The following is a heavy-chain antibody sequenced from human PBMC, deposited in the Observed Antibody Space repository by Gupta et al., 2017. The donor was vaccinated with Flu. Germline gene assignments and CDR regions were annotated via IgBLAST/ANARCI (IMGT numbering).Heavy chain of an antibody. CDR2: INEDGSTK. CDR3: ARDRAYNCFDY. Sequence: EVQLVESGGGLIQPGGSLRPSCAASGFTLSRSWMTWVRQAPGKGLEWVANINEDGSTKNYVDSVMGRFTISRDNAKNSLFLQMDSLRAEDTAVYYCARDRAYNCFDYWGQGTLVTVSS. V-gene: IGHV3-7*01. J-gene: IGHJ4*02. CDR1: GFTLSRSW. D-gene: IGHD4-4*01.